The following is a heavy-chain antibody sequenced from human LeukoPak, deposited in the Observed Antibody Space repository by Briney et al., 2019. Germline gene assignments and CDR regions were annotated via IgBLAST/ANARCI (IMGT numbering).Heavy chain of an antibody. CDR2: ISGGGGST. J-gene: IGHJ4*02. D-gene: IGHD3-10*01. V-gene: IGHV3-23*01. CDR1: GFTFNGYA. Sequence: GGSLRLSCAASGFTFNGYAMTWVRQAPGKGLEWVSTISGGGGSTYYADSVKGRFTVSRDNSKNTLYLQMNSLRAEDTAVYYCASHTLIRGVTHFDYWGQGTLVTVSS. CDR3: ASHTLIRGVTHFDY.